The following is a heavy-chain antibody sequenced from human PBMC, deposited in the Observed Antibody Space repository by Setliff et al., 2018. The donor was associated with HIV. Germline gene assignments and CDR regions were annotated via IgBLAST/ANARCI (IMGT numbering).Heavy chain of an antibody. D-gene: IGHD3-22*01. J-gene: IGHJ3*02. CDR2: IYHNGST. V-gene: IGHV4-31*03. CDR3: ARGDTYYHDRSGYVKSALDAFDI. Sequence: SETLSLTCTVSGGSISIGGYYWGWFRQHPGKGLEWIGYIYHNGSTYYNPSLKSRVIISVDTSKNQFSLKLSSVTAADTAVYYCARGDTYYHDRSGYVKSALDAFDIWGRGTLVTVSS. CDR1: GGSISIGGYY.